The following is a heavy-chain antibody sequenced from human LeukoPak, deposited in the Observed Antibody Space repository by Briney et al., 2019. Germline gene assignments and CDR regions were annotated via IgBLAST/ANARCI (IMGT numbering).Heavy chain of an antibody. D-gene: IGHD3-9*01. J-gene: IGHJ4*02. CDR2: INNDGSST. Sequence: GGSLRLSCAASGFIFSSYWMHWVRHAPGKGLAWVSRINNDGSSTSYADSVKGRFTISRDNSKNTLYLQMNSLRAEDTAVYYCAKDLSDDNWGQGTLVTVSS. CDR1: GFIFSSYW. V-gene: IGHV3-74*01. CDR3: AKDLSDDN.